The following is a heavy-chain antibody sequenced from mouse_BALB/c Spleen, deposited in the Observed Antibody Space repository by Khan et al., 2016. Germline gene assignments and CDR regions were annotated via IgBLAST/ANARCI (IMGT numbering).Heavy chain of an antibody. CDR2: IFPGTGTT. D-gene: IGHD2-3*01. V-gene: IGHV1S132*01. CDR3: ERMNYDANDRNGDY. J-gene: IGHJ2*01. Sequence: QVQLKQSGAELVKPGASVKLSCKTSCYTFTNYWIQWIKQRPGQGLGWIGEIFPGTGTTYYNEKFEDKATLTIATSSSTAYMQLNRLTPEDSAVYFSERMNYDANDRNGDYWSQVTTLTVSS. CDR1: CYTFTNYW.